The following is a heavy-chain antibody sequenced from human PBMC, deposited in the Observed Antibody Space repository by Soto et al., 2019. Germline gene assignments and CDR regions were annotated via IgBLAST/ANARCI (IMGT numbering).Heavy chain of an antibody. D-gene: IGHD5-18*01. CDR1: GGTFSSYA. V-gene: IGHV1-69*01. CDR3: ARDRGVGYSYGYWFEP. J-gene: IGHJ5*02. CDR2: LISIFGTA. Sequence: QVQLVQSGAEVKKPGSSVKVSCKGSGGTFSSYAISWVRQAPGQGLEWMGGLISIFGTANYAQKFQGRVTITADESTSTAYMELSSLRTEDTAVYYCARDRGVGYSYGYWFEPWGQGTMVTVSS.